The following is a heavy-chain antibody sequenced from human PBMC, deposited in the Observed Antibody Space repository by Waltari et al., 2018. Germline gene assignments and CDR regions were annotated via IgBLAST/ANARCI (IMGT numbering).Heavy chain of an antibody. V-gene: IGHV3-30*02. CDR3: AKDRGAAAGKEDYFDY. D-gene: IGHD6-13*01. CDR1: GFTFRSYG. Sequence: QVQLVESGGGVVQPGGSLRLSCAASGFTFRSYGMNWVRQAPGKGLEWVAFIRYDGSNKYYADSVKGRFTISRDNSKNTLYLQMNSLRAEDTAVYYCAKDRGAAAGKEDYFDYWGQGTLVTVSS. CDR2: IRYDGSNK. J-gene: IGHJ4*02.